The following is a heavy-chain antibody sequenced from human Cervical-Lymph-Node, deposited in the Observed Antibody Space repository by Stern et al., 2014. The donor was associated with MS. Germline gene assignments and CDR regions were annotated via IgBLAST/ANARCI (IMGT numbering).Heavy chain of an antibody. CDR3: ASGTGSKRPTGNY. CDR1: GYTLTSHY. CDR2: INTSGDSA. D-gene: IGHD3/OR15-3a*01. J-gene: IGHJ4*02. V-gene: IGHV1-46*01. Sequence: QVQLVQSGAEVKKPGASVKVSCKASGYTLTSHYMHWVRQAPGQGLEWVGIINTSGDSASYAQKFQGRLTMTRDTSTSTVYMELSSLRSEDTAVYYCASGTGSKRPTGNYWGQGTLVTVSS.